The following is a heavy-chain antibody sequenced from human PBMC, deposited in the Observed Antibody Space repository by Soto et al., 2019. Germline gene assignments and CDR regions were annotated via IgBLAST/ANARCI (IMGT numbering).Heavy chain of an antibody. CDR2: IIPILGIA. V-gene: IGHV1-69*08. J-gene: IGHJ4*02. Sequence: QVQLVQSGAEVKKPGSSVKVSCKASGGTFSSYTISWVRQAPGQGLEWMGRIIPILGIANYAQKFQGRVTIPADKSTTTAYMELSSLRSEDTAVYYCAREKGYSGYQPIDYWGQGTLVTVSS. D-gene: IGHD5-12*01. CDR1: GGTFSSYT. CDR3: AREKGYSGYQPIDY.